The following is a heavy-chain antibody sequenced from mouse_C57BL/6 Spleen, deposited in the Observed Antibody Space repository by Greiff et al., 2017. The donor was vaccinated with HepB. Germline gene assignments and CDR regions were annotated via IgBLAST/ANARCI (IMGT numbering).Heavy chain of an antibody. V-gene: IGHV1-53*01. CDR1: GYTFTSYW. J-gene: IGHJ3*01. CDR3: ARSGGQLRLPAWFAY. D-gene: IGHD3-2*02. Sequence: QVQLQQPGTELVKPGASVKLSCKASGYTFTSYWMHWVKQRPGQGLEWIGNINPSNGGTNYNEKFKSKATLTVDKSSSTAYMQLSSLTSEDSAVYYCARSGGQLRLPAWFAYWGQGTLVTASA. CDR2: INPSNGGT.